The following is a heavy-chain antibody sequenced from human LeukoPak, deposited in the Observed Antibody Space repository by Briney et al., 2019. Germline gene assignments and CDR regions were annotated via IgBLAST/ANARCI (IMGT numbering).Heavy chain of an antibody. J-gene: IGHJ1*01. CDR1: GFTFSSYA. Sequence: GGSLRLSCAASGFTFSSYAMSWVRQAPGKGLEWVSAIRGSGGSTYYADSVKGRFTISRDNSKNTLYLQMNSLRAEDTAVYYCAKGDILTGYPTEYFQHWGQGTLVTVSS. CDR3: AKGDILTGYPTEYFQH. V-gene: IGHV3-23*01. CDR2: IRGSGGST. D-gene: IGHD3-9*01.